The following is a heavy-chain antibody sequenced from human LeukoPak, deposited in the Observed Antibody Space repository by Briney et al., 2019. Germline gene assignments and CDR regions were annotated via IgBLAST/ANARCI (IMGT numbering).Heavy chain of an antibody. CDR1: GYTFTSYD. CDR2: ISAYNGNT. V-gene: IGHV1-18*01. CDR3: ARVDMVVPAAMLPSDGMDV. Sequence: GASVKVSCKASGYTFTSYDINWVRQATGQGLEWMGWISAYNGNTNYAQKLQGRVTMTTDTSTSTAYMELRSLRSDDTAVYYCARVDMVVPAAMLPSDGMDVWGQGTTVTVSS. D-gene: IGHD2-2*01. J-gene: IGHJ6*02.